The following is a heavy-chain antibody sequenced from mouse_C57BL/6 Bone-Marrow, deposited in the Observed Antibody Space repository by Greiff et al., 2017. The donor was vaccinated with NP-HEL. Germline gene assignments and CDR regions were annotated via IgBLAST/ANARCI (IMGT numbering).Heavy chain of an antibody. CDR1: GFSLTSYA. D-gene: IGHD1-1*01. Sequence: QVQLKESGPGLVAPSQSLSITCTVSGFSLTSYAISWVRQPPGKGLEWLGVIWTGGGTTYNSALKSRLSISKDNSKSQVFLKMNSLQTDDTARYYCARNPYYGNAMDYWGQGTSVTVSS. J-gene: IGHJ4*01. CDR2: IWTGGGT. V-gene: IGHV2-9-1*01. CDR3: ARNPYYGNAMDY.